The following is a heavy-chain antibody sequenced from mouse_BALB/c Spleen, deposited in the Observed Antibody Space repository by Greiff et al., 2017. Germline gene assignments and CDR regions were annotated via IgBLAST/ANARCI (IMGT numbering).Heavy chain of an antibody. J-gene: IGHJ2*01. CDR2: IYPGNSDT. V-gene: IGHV1-5*01. CDR1: GYTFTSYW. D-gene: IGHD3-3*01. CDR3: TRGGLGQGYFDY. Sequence: VQLQQSGTVLARPGASVKMSCKASGYTFTSYWMHWVKQRPGQGLEWIGAIYPGNSDTSYNQKFKGKAKLTAVTSTSTAYMELSSLTNEDSAVYYCTRGGLGQGYFDYWGQGTTLTVSS.